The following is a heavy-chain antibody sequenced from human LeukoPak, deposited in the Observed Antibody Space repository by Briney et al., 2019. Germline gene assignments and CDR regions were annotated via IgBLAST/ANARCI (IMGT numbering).Heavy chain of an antibody. D-gene: IGHD2-2*01. J-gene: IGHJ6*03. CDR1: GYTLTELS. CDR3: ARPGRYCSSTSCYMDV. V-gene: IGHV1-24*01. Sequence: GASVKVSCKVSGYTLTELSMHWVRQAPGKGLEWMGGFDPEDGETIYAQKFQGRVTMTEDTSTDTAYMELSSLRSEDTAVYYCARPGRYCSSTSCYMDVWGKGTTVTVSS. CDR2: FDPEDGET.